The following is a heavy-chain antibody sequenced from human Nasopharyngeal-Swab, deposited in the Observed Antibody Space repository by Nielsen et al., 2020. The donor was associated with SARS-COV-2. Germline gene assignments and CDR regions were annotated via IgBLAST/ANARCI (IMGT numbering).Heavy chain of an antibody. Sequence: ASVKVSCKASGYTFTSYGISWVRQAPGQGLEWMGWISAYNGNTNYAQKLQGRVTMTIDTSTSTAYMELRSLRSDDTAVYYCARGLGSGYDYYYYYMDVWGKGTTVTVSS. J-gene: IGHJ6*03. D-gene: IGHD5-12*01. V-gene: IGHV1-18*01. CDR1: GYTFTSYG. CDR2: ISAYNGNT. CDR3: ARGLGSGYDYYYYYMDV.